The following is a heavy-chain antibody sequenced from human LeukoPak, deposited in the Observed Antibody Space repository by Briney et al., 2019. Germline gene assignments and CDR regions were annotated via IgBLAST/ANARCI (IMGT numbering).Heavy chain of an antibody. D-gene: IGHD3-10*01. CDR2: IYYSGST. V-gene: IGHV4-59*08. CDR3: ARTFGESFDP. Sequence: PSETLSLTCTVSGGSISSYYWSWIRQPPGKGLEWIGYIYYSGSTNYNPSLKSRVTISVDTSKNLFSLKLSSVTAADTAVYYCARTFGESFDPWGQGTLVTVSS. CDR1: GGSISSYY. J-gene: IGHJ5*02.